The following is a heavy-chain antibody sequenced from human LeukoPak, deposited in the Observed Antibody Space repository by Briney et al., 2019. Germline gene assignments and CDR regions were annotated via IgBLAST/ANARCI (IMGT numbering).Heavy chain of an antibody. CDR2: IYYSGST. J-gene: IGHJ4*02. CDR1: GGSISSGDYY. Sequence: SETLSLTCTVSGGSISSGDYYWSWIRQPPGKGLEWIGYIYYSGSTYYNPSLKSRVTISVDTSKNQFSLKLSSVTAADTAVYYCARVLGIAARPGGHFDYWGQGTLVTVSS. D-gene: IGHD6-6*01. CDR3: ARVLGIAARPGGHFDY. V-gene: IGHV4-30-4*08.